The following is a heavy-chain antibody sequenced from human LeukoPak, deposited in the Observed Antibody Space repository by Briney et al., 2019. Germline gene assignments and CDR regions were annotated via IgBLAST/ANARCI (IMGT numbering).Heavy chain of an antibody. CDR3: AKGGVTSPGFDY. V-gene: IGHV3-23*01. CDR2: IVGSGSGT. J-gene: IGHJ4*02. CDR1: GFTFSAYA. Sequence: GGSLRLSCAASGFTFSAYAMSWVRQAPGKGLEWVSGIVGSGSGTHCADSVKGRFTISRDNSKNTLSLQMNSLRAEDTAVYYCAKGGVTSPGFDYWSQGTLVTVSS. D-gene: IGHD5-18*01.